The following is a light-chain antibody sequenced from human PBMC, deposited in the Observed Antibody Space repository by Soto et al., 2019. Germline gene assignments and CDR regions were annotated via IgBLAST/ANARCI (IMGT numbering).Light chain of an antibody. J-gene: IGLJ3*02. V-gene: IGLV1-44*01. Sequence: QSVLTQPPSASGTPGQRVTISCSGSSSNIGGNTVNWYQQLPGTAPKLLIYSNSQRPSGGPDRFSGSKSGTSASLAISGLQSEDEADYYCAAWDDSLNGHWVFGGGTKVTVL. CDR2: SNS. CDR3: AAWDDSLNGHWV. CDR1: SSNIGGNT.